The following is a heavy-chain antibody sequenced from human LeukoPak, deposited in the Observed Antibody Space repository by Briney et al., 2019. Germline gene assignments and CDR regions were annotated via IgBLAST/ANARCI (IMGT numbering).Heavy chain of an antibody. D-gene: IGHD2-2*01. CDR3: AKYCSSTSCFFDI. Sequence: GGSLRLSCAASGFTFSSYEMNWVRQAPGKGLEWVSYISSSGSTIYYADSVKGRFTISRDNAKNSLYLQMNSLRAEDTAVYYCAKYCSSTSCFFDIWGQGTMVTVSS. J-gene: IGHJ3*02. CDR2: ISSSGSTI. V-gene: IGHV3-48*03. CDR1: GFTFSSYE.